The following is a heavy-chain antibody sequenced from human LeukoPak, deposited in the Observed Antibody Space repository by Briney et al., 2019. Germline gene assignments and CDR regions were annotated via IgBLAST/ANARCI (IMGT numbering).Heavy chain of an antibody. Sequence: PSETLSLTCAVYGGSITGYYWSWIRQPPGKGLEWVGEIHYTGATSYNPSLKSRATISIDTSKNQVSLKLSSVTAADTAVYYCARGNILSGYCLDFWGQGALVTVSS. V-gene: IGHV4-34*01. D-gene: IGHD3-9*01. CDR2: IHYTGAT. CDR3: ARGNILSGYCLDF. J-gene: IGHJ4*02. CDR1: GGSITGYY.